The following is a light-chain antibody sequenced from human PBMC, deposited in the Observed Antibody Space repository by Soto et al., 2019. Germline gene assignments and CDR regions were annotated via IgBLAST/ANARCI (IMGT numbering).Light chain of an antibody. Sequence: QSVLTQPPSASGTPGQRATISCSGSTSNIGSNGVNWYRQLPGTAPKLLIYSSNERPSGVPDRFSGSKSGTSASLAISGLLSEDEADYYCAAWDDRLNGYVFGTGTKLTVL. J-gene: IGLJ1*01. CDR3: AAWDDRLNGYV. V-gene: IGLV1-44*01. CDR1: TSNIGSNG. CDR2: SSN.